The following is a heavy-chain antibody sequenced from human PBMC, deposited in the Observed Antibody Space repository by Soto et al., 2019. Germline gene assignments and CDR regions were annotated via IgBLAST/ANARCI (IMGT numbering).Heavy chain of an antibody. J-gene: IGHJ4*02. CDR2: ISAYNGNR. Sequence: QVQLVQSGAEVKKPGASVKVSCKASGYTCTSYGISWVRQSPAQGLEWMGWISAYNGNRNYPQKLQGRVTRTTDTSTGTADMALGVLGSDETAAYYCARDSPPVDYWGQGTLVTVSS. CDR1: GYTCTSYG. V-gene: IGHV1-18*01. CDR3: ARDSPPVDY.